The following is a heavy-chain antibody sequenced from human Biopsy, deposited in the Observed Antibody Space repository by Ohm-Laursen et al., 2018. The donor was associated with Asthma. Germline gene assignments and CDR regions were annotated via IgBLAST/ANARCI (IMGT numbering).Heavy chain of an antibody. CDR3: ARTYFDFLTGQVHDAFAM. Sequence: SVKVSCKASGYTFISYAIHWVRQAPGHSLEWMGWINAANGNTKYSQKFQGRLTISRDTSASTAYMDLSSLRSEDTAVYYCARTYFDFLTGQVHDAFAMWGQGTMVTVSS. J-gene: IGHJ3*02. D-gene: IGHD3-9*01. V-gene: IGHV1-3*01. CDR1: GYTFISYA. CDR2: INAANGNT.